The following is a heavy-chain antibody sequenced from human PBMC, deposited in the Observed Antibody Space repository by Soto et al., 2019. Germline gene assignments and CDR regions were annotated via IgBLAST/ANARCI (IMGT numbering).Heavy chain of an antibody. CDR1: XXIFSCCG. D-gene: IGHD1-7*01. CDR2: INLDGSGT. J-gene: IGHJ4*02. V-gene: IGHV3-7*01. Sequence: GGSLRLSCAAXXXIFSCCGMHCVRQAPGKGLEWVAGINLDGSGTSYADSVKGRFTVSRDNAKNQLFLEMNGLGADDTAVYFCARWNYAFDYWGQGALVTVSS. CDR3: ARWNYAFDY.